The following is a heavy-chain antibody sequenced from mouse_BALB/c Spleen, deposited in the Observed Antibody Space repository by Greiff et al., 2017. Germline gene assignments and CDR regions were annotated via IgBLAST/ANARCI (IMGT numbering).Heavy chain of an antibody. J-gene: IGHJ4*01. CDR1: GFTFSSFG. V-gene: IGHV5-17*02. Sequence: EVKLVESGGGLVQPGGSRKLSCAASGFTFSSFGMHWVRQAPEKGLEWVAYISSGSSTIYYADTVKGRFTISRDNPKNTLFLQMTSLRSEDTAMYYCARGWNAMDYWGQGTSVTVSS. D-gene: IGHD1-1*02. CDR3: ARGWNAMDY. CDR2: ISSGSSTI.